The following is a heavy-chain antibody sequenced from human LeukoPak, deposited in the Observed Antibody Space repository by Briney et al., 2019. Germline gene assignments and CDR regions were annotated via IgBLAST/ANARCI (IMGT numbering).Heavy chain of an antibody. D-gene: IGHD5-24*01. J-gene: IGHJ4*02. CDR2: ISYDGSNK. CDR1: GFTFSSYG. CDR3: AKGWMATITLFGY. V-gene: IGHV3-30*18. Sequence: GGSLRLSCAASGFTFSSYGMHWVRQAPGKGLEWVAVISYDGSNKYYADSVKGRFTISRDNSKNTLYLQMNSLRAEDTAVYYCAKGWMATITLFGYWGQGTLVTVSS.